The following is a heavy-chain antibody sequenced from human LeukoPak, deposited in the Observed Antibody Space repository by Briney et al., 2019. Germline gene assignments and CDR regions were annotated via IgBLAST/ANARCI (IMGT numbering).Heavy chain of an antibody. D-gene: IGHD2-2*01. CDR1: GYTFTSYY. V-gene: IGHV1-46*01. Sequence: ASVKVSCKASGYTFTSYYTHWVRQAPGQGLEWMGIINPSGGSTSYAQKFQGRVTMTRDTSTSTVYMELSSLRSEDTAVYYCAREERVCSSTSCYAYYGMDVWGQGTTVTVSS. J-gene: IGHJ6*02. CDR2: INPSGGST. CDR3: AREERVCSSTSCYAYYGMDV.